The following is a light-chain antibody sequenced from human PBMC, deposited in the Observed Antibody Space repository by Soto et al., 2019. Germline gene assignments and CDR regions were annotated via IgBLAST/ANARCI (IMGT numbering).Light chain of an antibody. V-gene: IGKV1-5*03. J-gene: IGKJ3*01. CDR1: QSVSAW. Sequence: DIPVTQSPSTLSASVGDRVTLTCRASQSVSAWLAWFQQKPGKAPKLLIYKTYNLESGVPSRFSGSGSGTEFTLTISSLQPDDFATYYCQQYSSYEIFAFGPGTKVDIK. CDR3: QQYSSYEIFA. CDR2: KTY.